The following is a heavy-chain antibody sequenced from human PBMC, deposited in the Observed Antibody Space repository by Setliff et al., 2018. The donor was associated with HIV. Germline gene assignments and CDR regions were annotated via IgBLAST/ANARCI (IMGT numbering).Heavy chain of an antibody. V-gene: IGHV1-2*02. Sequence: GASVKVSCKASGYTFTDHYMHWVRQAPGQGLEWMGWINPTGGGTNYAQKFQGRVTMTRDTSINTAYMEMTRLRSDDTAVYYCATFLFRNSTDPYYRPPGDFPLYYFDYWAQGTLVTVSS. J-gene: IGHJ4*02. D-gene: IGHD3-10*01. CDR3: ATFLFRNSTDPYYRPPGDFPLYYFDY. CDR1: GYTFTDHY. CDR2: INPTGGGT.